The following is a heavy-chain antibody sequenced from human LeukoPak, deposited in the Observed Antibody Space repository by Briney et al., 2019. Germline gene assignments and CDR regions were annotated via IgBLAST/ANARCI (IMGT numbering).Heavy chain of an antibody. V-gene: IGHV4-39*01. Sequence: SETLSLTCTVSGGSISSSSYYWGWIRQPPGKGLEWIGSIYYSGGTYYNPSLKSRVTTSVDTSKNQFSLKLSSVTAAETAVYYCARHRAVSVVGNFYFDYWGQGTLVTVSS. D-gene: IGHD1-26*01. J-gene: IGHJ4*02. CDR2: IYYSGGT. CDR3: ARHRAVSVVGNFYFDY. CDR1: GGSISSSSYY.